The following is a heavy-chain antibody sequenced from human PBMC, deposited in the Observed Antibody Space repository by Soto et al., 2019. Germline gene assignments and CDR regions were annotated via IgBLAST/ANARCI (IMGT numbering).Heavy chain of an antibody. J-gene: IGHJ6*02. CDR1: GGSISSSSYY. V-gene: IGHV4-39*01. CDR3: ARRLYYDSSGFGGGGMDV. CDR2: IYYSGST. D-gene: IGHD3-22*01. Sequence: QLQLQGSGPGLVKPSETLSLTCTVSGGSISSSSYYWGWIRQPPGKGLEWIGSIYYSGSTYYNPALMGRVTISVDTSKYPCALKLGSVTAADTAVYSGARRLYYDSSGFGGGGMDVWGQGTTVTVSS.